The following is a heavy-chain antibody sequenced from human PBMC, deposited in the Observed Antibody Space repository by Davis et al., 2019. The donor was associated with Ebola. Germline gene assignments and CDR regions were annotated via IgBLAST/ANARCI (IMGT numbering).Heavy chain of an antibody. CDR3: AKGGDFPTSSLNHFYYGVDA. J-gene: IGHJ6*02. CDR2: INWNSAFI. D-gene: IGHD2-2*01. CDR1: GFTFDDYA. Sequence: SLKISCAASGFTFDDYAIHWVRQAPGKGLEWVAGINWNSAFIVYVDSVKGRFTISRDNAKNSVYLQMNNLRVEDTALYYCAKGGDFPTSSLNHFYYGVDAWGQGTTVTVSS. V-gene: IGHV3-9*01.